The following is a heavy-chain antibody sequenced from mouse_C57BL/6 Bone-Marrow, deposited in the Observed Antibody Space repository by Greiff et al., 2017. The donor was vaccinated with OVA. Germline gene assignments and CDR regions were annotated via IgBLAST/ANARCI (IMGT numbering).Heavy chain of an antibody. J-gene: IGHJ4*01. CDR2: IHPNSGST. Sequence: QVQLQQPGAELVKPGASVKLSCKASGYTFTSYWMHWVKQRPGQGLEWIGMIHPNSGSTNYNEKFKSKATLTVDKSSSTAYMQLSSLTSEDSAVYYCARRGSSPHHYYAMDYWGQGTSVTVSS. V-gene: IGHV1-64*01. D-gene: IGHD1-1*01. CDR1: GYTFTSYW. CDR3: ARRGSSPHHYYAMDY.